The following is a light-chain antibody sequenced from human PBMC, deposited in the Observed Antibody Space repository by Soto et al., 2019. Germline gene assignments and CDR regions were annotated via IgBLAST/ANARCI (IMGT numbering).Light chain of an antibody. J-gene: IGKJ4*01. CDR2: GAS. CDR3: QQYNNWPLT. Sequence: EIVMTQSPATLSSSPGESATLSCRARQSVSNNLAWYQQKPGQAHRLLIYGASARATGIPARFSGSGSGTEFTLTISSLQSEDFAVYYCQQYNNWPLTFGGGTKVEIK. CDR1: QSVSNN. V-gene: IGKV3-15*01.